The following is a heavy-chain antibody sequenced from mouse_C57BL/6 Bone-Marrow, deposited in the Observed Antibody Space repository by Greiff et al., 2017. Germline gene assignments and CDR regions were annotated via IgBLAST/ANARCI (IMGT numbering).Heavy chain of an antibody. CDR1: GYTFTSYG. V-gene: IGHV1-81*01. CDR2: IYPRSGNN. CDR3: ARKELGSYYFDY. J-gene: IGHJ2*01. Sequence: VQLVESGAELARPGASVKLSCKASGYTFTSYGISWVKQRTGQGLEWIGEIYPRSGNNYYNEKFKGKATLTADKSSSTAYMELRSLTSEDSAVYFCARKELGSYYFDYWSQGTTLTDSS. D-gene: IGHD4-1*01.